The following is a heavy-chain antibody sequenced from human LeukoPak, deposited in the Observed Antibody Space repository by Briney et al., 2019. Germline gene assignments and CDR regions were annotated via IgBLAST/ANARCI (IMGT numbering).Heavy chain of an antibody. CDR1: GFTFSSYE. Sequence: GGSLRLSCAASGFTFSSYEMNWVRQAPGKGLGWVSYISSSGSTIYYADSVKGRFTISRDNAKNSLYLQTNSLRAEDTAVYYCARSSSWDNWFDPWGQGTLVTVSS. D-gene: IGHD6-13*01. CDR3: ARSSSWDNWFDP. J-gene: IGHJ5*02. V-gene: IGHV3-48*03. CDR2: ISSSGSTI.